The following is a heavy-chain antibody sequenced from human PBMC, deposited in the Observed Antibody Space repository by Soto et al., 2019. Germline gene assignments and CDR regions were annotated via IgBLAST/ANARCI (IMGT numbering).Heavy chain of an antibody. CDR1: GGSISSYY. D-gene: IGHD3-22*01. CDR2: IYYSGST. Sequence: SETLSLTCTVSGGSISSYYWSWIRQPPGKGLEWIGYIYYSGSTNYNPSLKSRVTISVDTSKNQFSLKLSSVTAADTAVYYCARESFYDSGGFHGFDYWGQGTTVTVSS. CDR3: ARESFYDSGGFHGFDY. J-gene: IGHJ4*03. V-gene: IGHV4-59*01.